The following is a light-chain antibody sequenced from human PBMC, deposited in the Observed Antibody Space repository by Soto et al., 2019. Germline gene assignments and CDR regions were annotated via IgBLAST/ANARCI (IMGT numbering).Light chain of an antibody. CDR2: DAS. Sequence: DIQMTQSPSTLSASVGDRVTITCRASQSISSWVAWYQWKPGEAPKLLIYDASSLESGVPSRFSGSGSGTEFTLTISSLQPDDFATYYCQQYNSYWTFGQGTKVDIK. CDR1: QSISSW. CDR3: QQYNSYWT. V-gene: IGKV1-5*01. J-gene: IGKJ1*01.